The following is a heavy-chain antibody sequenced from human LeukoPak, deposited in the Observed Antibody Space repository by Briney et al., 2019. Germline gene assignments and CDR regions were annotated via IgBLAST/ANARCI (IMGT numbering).Heavy chain of an antibody. CDR3: ATELRLFGVVMNGMDA. J-gene: IGHJ6*02. V-gene: IGHV1-24*01. Sequence: ASVKVSCKVSGYTLTELSMHWVRQAPGKGLEWMGGFDPEDGETIYAQKFQGRVTMTEDTSTDTAYMELSSLRSEDTAVYYCATELRLFGVVMNGMDAWGQGTTVTVSS. CDR1: GYTLTELS. CDR2: FDPEDGET. D-gene: IGHD3-3*01.